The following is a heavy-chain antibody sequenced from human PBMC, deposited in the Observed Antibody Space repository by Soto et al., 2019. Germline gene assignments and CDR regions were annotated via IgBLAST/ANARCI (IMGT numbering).Heavy chain of an antibody. CDR2: ISGSGGST. D-gene: IGHD3-22*01. J-gene: IGHJ6*02. CDR1: GFTFSSYA. Sequence: GGSLRLSCAASGFTFSSYAMSWVRQAPGKGLEWVSAISGSGGSTYYADSVKGRFTISRDNSKNTLYLQMNSLRAEDTAVYYCAKDAYYDSSGYYSGSTGYYYYYGMDVWGQGTTVTVSS. CDR3: AKDAYYDSSGYYSGSTGYYYYYGMDV. V-gene: IGHV3-23*01.